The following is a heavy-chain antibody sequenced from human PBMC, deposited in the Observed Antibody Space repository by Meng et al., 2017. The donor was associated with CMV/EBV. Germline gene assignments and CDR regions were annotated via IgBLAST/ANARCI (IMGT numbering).Heavy chain of an antibody. D-gene: IGHD3-3*01. J-gene: IGHJ6*02. Sequence: GESLKISCAASGFTFSDYCMNWVRQAPGKGLEWVSSISSSSYIYYADSVKGRFTISRDNAKNSLYLQMNSLRAEDTAVYYCARIGAEYYDFWGGYYTDYYYGMDVWGQGTTVTVSS. CDR2: ISSSSYI. CDR3: ARIGAEYYDFWGGYYTDYYYGMDV. V-gene: IGHV3-69-1*01. CDR1: GFTFSDYC.